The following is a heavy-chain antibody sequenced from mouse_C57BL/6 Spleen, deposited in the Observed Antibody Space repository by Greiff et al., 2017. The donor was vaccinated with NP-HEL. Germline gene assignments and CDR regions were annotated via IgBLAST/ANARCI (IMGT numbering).Heavy chain of an antibody. CDR3: ARAYYDYDGFAY. CDR1: GYTFTSYW. J-gene: IGHJ3*01. CDR2: IDPSDSYT. Sequence: VQLQQPGAELVMPGASVKLSCKASGYTFTSYWMHWVQQRPGQGLEWIGEIDPSDSYTNYNQKFKGKSTLTVDKSSSTAYMQLSSLTSEDSAVYYCARAYYDYDGFAYWGQGTLVTVSA. V-gene: IGHV1-69*01. D-gene: IGHD2-4*01.